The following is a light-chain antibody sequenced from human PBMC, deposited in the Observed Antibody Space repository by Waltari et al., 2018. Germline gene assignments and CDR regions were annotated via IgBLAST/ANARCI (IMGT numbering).Light chain of an antibody. J-gene: IGKJ4*01. CDR1: QSLLYNSNNKNY. V-gene: IGKV4-1*01. Sequence: DIVMTQSPDSLAVSLGERATIHCKSSQSLLYNSNNKNYLAWYQQSPGQPPKFTFYWASIRDSGGPDRFSGSGSGTDFTLTISSLQAEDVAVYYCQQYYSSPRTFGGGTKVEI. CDR2: WAS. CDR3: QQYYSSPRT.